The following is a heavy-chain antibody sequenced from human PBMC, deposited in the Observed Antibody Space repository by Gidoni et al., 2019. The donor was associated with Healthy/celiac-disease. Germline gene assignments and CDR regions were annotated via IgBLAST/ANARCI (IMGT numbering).Heavy chain of an antibody. CDR2: IIPIFGTA. Sequence: QVQLVQSGAEVKKPGSSVKVSCKASGGTFSSYAISWVRQAPGQGLEWMGGIIPIFGTANDAQKFQGRVTITADESTSTAYMELSSLRSEDTAVYYCASRTGQPPFHDHYYYGMDVWGQGTTVTVSS. CDR3: ASRTGQPPFHDHYYYGMDV. CDR1: GGTFSSYA. V-gene: IGHV1-69*01. D-gene: IGHD2-2*01. J-gene: IGHJ6*02.